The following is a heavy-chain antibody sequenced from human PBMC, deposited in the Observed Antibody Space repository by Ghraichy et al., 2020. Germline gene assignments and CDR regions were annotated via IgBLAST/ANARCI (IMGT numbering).Heavy chain of an antibody. CDR2: ISYDGSNT. CDR3: ARDPLGFGELLYYFDY. J-gene: IGHJ4*02. V-gene: IGHV3-30-3*01. D-gene: IGHD3-10*01. CDR1: GFTLRSYA. Sequence: GGSLRLSCAASGFTLRSYAMHWVRQAPGKGLEWVAGISYDGSNTHYAESVKGRFTISRDNSKNTLYLQVNSLRLEDTAVYYCARDPLGFGELLYYFDYWGQGILVTVSS.